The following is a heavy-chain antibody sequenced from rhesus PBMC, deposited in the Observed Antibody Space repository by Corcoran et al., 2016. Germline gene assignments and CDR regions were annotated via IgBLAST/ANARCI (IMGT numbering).Heavy chain of an antibody. Sequence: QVQLQESGPGLVKPSETLSLTCAVSGGSISDDYYWSWNRTHPGTGLEWGGCIYGGGGRTNYKPSRKYRVTISIATSKNQFSLKLSSVTAADTAVYYCARGAGSNYGNADFDYWGQGVLVTVSS. J-gene: IGHJ4*01. V-gene: IGHV4-106*01. CDR3: ARGAGSNYGNADFDY. CDR2: IYGGGGRT. CDR1: GGSISDDYY. D-gene: IGHD4-29*01.